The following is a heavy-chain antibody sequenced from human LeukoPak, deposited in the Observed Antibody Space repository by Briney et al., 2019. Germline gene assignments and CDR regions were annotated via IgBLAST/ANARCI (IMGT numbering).Heavy chain of an antibody. CDR2: ISSSGSTI. Sequence: GGSLRLSCAASGFTFSSYEMNWVRQAPGKGLEWVSYISSSGSTIYYADSVKGRFTISRDNAKNSLYLQMNSLRAEDTAVYYCARLERPRRPDYWGQGTLVTVSS. V-gene: IGHV3-48*03. CDR1: GFTFSSYE. D-gene: IGHD1-1*01. CDR3: ARLERPRRPDY. J-gene: IGHJ4*02.